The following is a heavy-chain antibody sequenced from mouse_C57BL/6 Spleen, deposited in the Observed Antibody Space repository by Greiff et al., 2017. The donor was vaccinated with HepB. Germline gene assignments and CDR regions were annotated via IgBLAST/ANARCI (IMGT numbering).Heavy chain of an antibody. CDR1: GYTFTSYW. D-gene: IGHD2-1*01. V-gene: IGHV1-50*01. CDR3: ARALYGNYVGWYFDV. J-gene: IGHJ1*03. Sequence: QVQLQQPGAELVKPGASVKLSCKASGYTFTSYWMQWVKQRPGQGLEWIGEIDPSDSYTNYNQKFKGKATLTVDTSSSTAYMQLSSLTSEDSAVYYCARALYGNYVGWYFDVWGTGTTVTVSS. CDR2: IDPSDSYT.